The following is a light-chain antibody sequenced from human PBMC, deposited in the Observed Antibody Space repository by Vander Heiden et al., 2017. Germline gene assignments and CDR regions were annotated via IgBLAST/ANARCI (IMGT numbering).Light chain of an antibody. CDR2: AAS. V-gene: IGKV1-39*01. J-gene: IGKJ3*01. CDR1: QRISSY. Sequence: DIHMPQSPSSLSASVRDRVHITCRARQRISSYLNWYQQKPGKAPKLLIYAASSLQSGVPSRFSGSGSGTDFTLTISRLQPEDCATYYLQQSYSTPLTFGHGTKVDIK. CDR3: QQSYSTPLT.